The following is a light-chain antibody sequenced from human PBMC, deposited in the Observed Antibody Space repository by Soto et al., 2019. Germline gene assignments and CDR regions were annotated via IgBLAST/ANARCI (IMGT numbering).Light chain of an antibody. Sequence: EIVLTQSPGTLSLSPGERATLSCRASQSVSSSYLAWYQQNRGQAPRLLIYGASSRAPGIPDRFGGSGSGTDFTLTISRLEPEDFALYYCQQYGSSRWTFGQGTKVEIK. CDR1: QSVSSSY. CDR3: QQYGSSRWT. V-gene: IGKV3-20*01. J-gene: IGKJ1*01. CDR2: GAS.